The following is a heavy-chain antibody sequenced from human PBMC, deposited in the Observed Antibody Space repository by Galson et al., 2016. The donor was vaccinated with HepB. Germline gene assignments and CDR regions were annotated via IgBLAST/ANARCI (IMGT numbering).Heavy chain of an antibody. J-gene: IGHJ6*02. CDR2: INVGKGNT. CDR1: GYTFTDYD. V-gene: IGHV1-3*01. D-gene: IGHD4-11*01. CDR3: ARSTTVIYYFYGMDV. Sequence: SVKVSCKASGYTFTDYDMHWVRQAPGQRPEWMGWINVGKGNTKYSQKFQGRVTITRDTPASTVNMELSSLRSEDTAVYYCARSTTVIYYFYGMDVWGQGTTVTVSS.